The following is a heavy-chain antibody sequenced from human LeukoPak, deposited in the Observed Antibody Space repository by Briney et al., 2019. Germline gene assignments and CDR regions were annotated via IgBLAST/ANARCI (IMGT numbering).Heavy chain of an antibody. J-gene: IGHJ6*02. V-gene: IGHV3-33*01. CDR2: IWYDGTNK. CDR1: GFTFSSYG. Sequence: GGSLRLSCAASGFTFSSYGMHWVRQAPGKGLEWVAVIWYDGTNKNYAEPVKGRFTISRDNAINTLYLQVNSLRAEDTAVYYCARDRERYFDWLLSPYYYYGMDVWGQGTTVTVSS. D-gene: IGHD3-9*01. CDR3: ARDRERYFDWLLSPYYYYGMDV.